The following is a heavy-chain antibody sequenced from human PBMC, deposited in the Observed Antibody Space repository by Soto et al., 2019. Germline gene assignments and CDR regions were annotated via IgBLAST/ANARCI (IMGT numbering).Heavy chain of an antibody. CDR3: ARDADYGGSRGGMDV. CDR2: IYYSGST. D-gene: IGHD4-17*01. CDR1: GGSVNNADYF. V-gene: IGHV4-31*03. J-gene: IGHJ6*02. Sequence: QVRLEESGPGLVKPSETLSLICSVSGGSVNNADYFWSWIRHHPENGLEWIGYIYYSGSTRYNPSFKNRATLSIDTSKNQFSLRLNSVTVADTAVYFCARDADYGGSRGGMDVWGRVTTVTVSS.